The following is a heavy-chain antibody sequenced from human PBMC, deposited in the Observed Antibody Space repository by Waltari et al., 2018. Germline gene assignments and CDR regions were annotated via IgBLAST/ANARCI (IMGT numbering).Heavy chain of an antibody. J-gene: IGHJ6*03. V-gene: IGHV4-59*02. CDR1: GGSVSTYY. CDR3: ARGGGGDYYTHYMDV. Sequence: QVQLQESGPGLVKPSETLSLTCTVSGGSVSTYYWTWIRQPPGKGLEWIGHFHYSGSTNYNPSLKSRVTISVDTSKNQLSLKVTSVTAADTAIYYCARGGGGDYYTHYMDVWGKGTTVTVSS. CDR2: FHYSGST. D-gene: IGHD2-2*02.